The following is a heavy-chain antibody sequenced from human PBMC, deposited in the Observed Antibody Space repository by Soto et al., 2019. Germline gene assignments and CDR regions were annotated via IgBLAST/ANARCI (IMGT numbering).Heavy chain of an antibody. Sequence: QVQLVESGGGVVRPGRSLRLSCATSGFTFSDFGIHWVRQAPGKGLEWVAIIWYDGSDKYYADSVKGRSTISRANSKNTVVLQMNSLRVEETATYYCAIDPQRYCSGSHCYSDFYYGMEVWGQGNKVTVSS. CDR2: IWYDGSDK. D-gene: IGHD2-15*01. V-gene: IGHV3-33*01. CDR3: AIDPQRYCSGSHCYSDFYYGMEV. CDR1: GFTFSDFG. J-gene: IGHJ6*01.